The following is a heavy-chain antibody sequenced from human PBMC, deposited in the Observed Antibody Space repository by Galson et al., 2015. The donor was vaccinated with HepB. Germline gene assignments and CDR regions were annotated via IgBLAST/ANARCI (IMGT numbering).Heavy chain of an antibody. J-gene: IGHJ4*02. V-gene: IGHV3-33*01. CDR3: ARDVASGSGGSWFPY. D-gene: IGHD2-15*01. Sequence: SLRLSCAASGFTFSSYGMHWVRQAPGKGLEWVAVIWYDGSNKYYADSVKGRFTISRDNSKNTLYLQMNSLRAEDTAVYYCARDVASGSGGSWFPYCGRGTLVTVSS. CDR2: IWYDGSNK. CDR1: GFTFSSYG.